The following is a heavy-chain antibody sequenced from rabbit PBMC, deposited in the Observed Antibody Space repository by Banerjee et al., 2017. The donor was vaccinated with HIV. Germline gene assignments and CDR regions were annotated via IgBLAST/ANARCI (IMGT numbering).Heavy chain of an antibody. Sequence: QLVESGGGLVQPGGSLKLSCTASGFDISSYHMCWVRQAPGKGLEWIGYIDPVFGSTYYASWVNGRFTVSSHNAQNTLYLHLNSLTAADTATYFCARNFNWNGSLWGPGTLVTVS. CDR3: ARNFNWNGSL. CDR1: GFDISSYH. J-gene: IGHJ4*01. D-gene: IGHD5-1*01. CDR2: IDPVFGST. V-gene: IGHV1S7*01.